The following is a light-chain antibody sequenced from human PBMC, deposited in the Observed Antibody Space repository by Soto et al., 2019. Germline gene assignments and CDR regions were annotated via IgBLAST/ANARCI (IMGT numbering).Light chain of an antibody. Sequence: EIVLTQSPGTLSLSPGERATLSCRASQSVSSSHLAWYQQKPGQAPRLLIYGASTRATGIPARFSGSGSEAEFTLTISSLQPEDFATYYCQHFKSFPITFGQGTRLEIK. CDR1: QSVSSSH. V-gene: IGKV3-20*01. CDR3: QHFKSFPIT. CDR2: GAS. J-gene: IGKJ5*01.